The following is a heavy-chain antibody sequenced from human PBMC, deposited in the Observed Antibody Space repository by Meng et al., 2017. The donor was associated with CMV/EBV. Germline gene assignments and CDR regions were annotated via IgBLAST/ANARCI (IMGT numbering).Heavy chain of an antibody. D-gene: IGHD3-10*01. V-gene: IGHV3-23*01. CDR1: EIALSSYA. CDR2: ISGRGDNT. J-gene: IGHJ6*02. CDR3: AKDRGYRTYNGMDV. Sequence: GESLKIFRAASEIALSSYAMNWVRLPPGKGLELVSGISGRGDNTHYADSVKGRFTISRDNSRNTLFLQMTSLRAEDTALYYCAKDRGYRTYNGMDVWGQGTTVTVSS.